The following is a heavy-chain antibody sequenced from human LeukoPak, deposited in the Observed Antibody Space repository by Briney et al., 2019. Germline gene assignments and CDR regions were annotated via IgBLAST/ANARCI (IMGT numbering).Heavy chain of an antibody. Sequence: GGSLRLSCAASGFXFSRFWISWVRQAPGKGLKWVANIKHDGTEKYYVDSVKGRFTISRDNADNSLYLQISSLRAEDTAVYYCARDSYGAYDNYYFDYWGQGSLVTVSS. CDR2: IKHDGTEK. V-gene: IGHV3-7*04. CDR3: ARDSYGAYDNYYFDY. D-gene: IGHD4/OR15-4a*01. CDR1: GFXFSRFW. J-gene: IGHJ4*02.